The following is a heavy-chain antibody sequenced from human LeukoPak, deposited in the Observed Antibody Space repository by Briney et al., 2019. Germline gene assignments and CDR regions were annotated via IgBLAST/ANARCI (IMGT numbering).Heavy chain of an antibody. CDR1: GFXFSACD. CDR3: TTYKSGHY. D-gene: IGHD6-25*01. J-gene: IGHJ4*02. V-gene: IGHV3-73*01. Sequence: GGSLRLSCAASGFXFSACDIHWVRQASGKGLEWVGRITTKANSYATAYAASLKGRFTISRDDSKNTAYLQMNSLTTEDTALYYCTTYKSGHYWGQGTLVTVSS. CDR2: ITTKANSYAT.